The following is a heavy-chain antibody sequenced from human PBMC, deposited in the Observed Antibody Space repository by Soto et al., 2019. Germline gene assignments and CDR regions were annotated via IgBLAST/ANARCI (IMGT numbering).Heavy chain of an antibody. J-gene: IGHJ4*02. Sequence: PSVKVSCKASGYTFTSYGISWVRQAPGQGLEWMGWISAYNGNTNYAQKLQGRVTMTTDTSTSTAYMELRSLRSDDTAVYYCARDRLADYYGSGSSAPDYWGQGTLVTVSS. CDR1: GYTFTSYG. D-gene: IGHD3-10*01. V-gene: IGHV1-18*04. CDR3: ARDRLADYYGSGSSAPDY. CDR2: ISAYNGNT.